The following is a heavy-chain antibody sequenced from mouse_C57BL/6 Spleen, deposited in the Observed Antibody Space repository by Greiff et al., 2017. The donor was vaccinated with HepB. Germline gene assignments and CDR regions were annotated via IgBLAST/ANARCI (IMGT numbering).Heavy chain of an antibody. V-gene: IGHV1-81*01. J-gene: IGHJ2*01. CDR2: IYPRSGNT. CDR1: GYTFTSYG. D-gene: IGHD1-1*01. CDR3: ARDYGSRGYFDY. Sequence: VQLQQSGAELARPGASVKLSCTASGYTFTSYGISWVKQRTGQGLEWIGEIYPRSGNTYYNEKFKGKATLTADKTSSTAYMELRSLTSEDSAVYFCARDYGSRGYFDYWGQGTTLTVSS.